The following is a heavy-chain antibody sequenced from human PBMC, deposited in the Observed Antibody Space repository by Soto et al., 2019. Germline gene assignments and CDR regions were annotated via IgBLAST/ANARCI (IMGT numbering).Heavy chain of an antibody. J-gene: IGHJ4*02. D-gene: IGHD6-13*01. CDR2: ISTNNGNT. V-gene: IGHV1-18*01. Sequence: QVQLVQTGAEVKKPGASVKVSCKASGYTFTSYGISWVRQAPGQGPEWMGWISTNNGNTNYAQKIRGRVTMTTDTSTSKAYVALRSLRSDDTAVYYCARHTSSWPFDYWGQGTLVTVSS. CDR3: ARHTSSWPFDY. CDR1: GYTFTSYG.